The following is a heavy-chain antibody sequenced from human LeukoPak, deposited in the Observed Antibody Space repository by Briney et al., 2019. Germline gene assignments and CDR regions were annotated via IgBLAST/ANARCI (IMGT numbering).Heavy chain of an antibody. CDR3: AKGTYKYGSGSYYTETFGEN. Sequence: GGSLRLSCVASGSTFSSYAMSWVRQAPGKGLEWVSTISSSGGSTYYADSVKGRFTISRDNSKNTLYLQMNSLRADDTAVYYCAKGTYKYGSGSYYTETFGENWGQGTLVTVSS. V-gene: IGHV3-23*01. CDR1: GSTFSSYA. CDR2: ISSSGGST. D-gene: IGHD3-10*01. J-gene: IGHJ4*02.